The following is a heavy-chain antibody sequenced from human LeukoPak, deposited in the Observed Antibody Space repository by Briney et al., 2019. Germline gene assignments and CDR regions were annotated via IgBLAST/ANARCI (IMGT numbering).Heavy chain of an antibody. CDR1: GGSISSSNW. V-gene: IGHV4-4*02. Sequence: SETLSLTCAVSGGSISSSNWWSWVRQPPGKGLEWIGEIYHSGSTNYNPSLKSRVTISVDKSKNQFSLKLSSVTAADTAVYYCARTQKNSSSWRYYFDYWGQGTLVTVSS. CDR3: ARTQKNSSSWRYYFDY. J-gene: IGHJ4*02. CDR2: IYHSGST. D-gene: IGHD6-13*01.